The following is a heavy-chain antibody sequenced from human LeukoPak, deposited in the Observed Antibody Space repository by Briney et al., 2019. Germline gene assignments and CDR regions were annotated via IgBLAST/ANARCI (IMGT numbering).Heavy chain of an antibody. CDR3: ARKGTVTTPFDY. CDR1: GDSVSSDSAA. D-gene: IGHD4-11*01. CDR2: TYYRSKWFS. V-gene: IGHV6-1*01. Sequence: SQTLSLTCAISGDSVSSDSAAWNWIRQSPSRGLEWLGRTYYRSKWFSDYALSVKSRITINADTSKNQYSLQLNSVTPEDTAVYYCARKGTVTTPFDYWGQGILVTVSS. J-gene: IGHJ4*02.